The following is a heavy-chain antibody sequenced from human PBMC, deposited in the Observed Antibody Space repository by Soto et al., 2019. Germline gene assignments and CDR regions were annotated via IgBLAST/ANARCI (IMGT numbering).Heavy chain of an antibody. D-gene: IGHD3-10*01. V-gene: IGHV3-33*01. CDR2: IWYDGSNK. CDR1: GFTFSSYG. CDR3: ARGDRGAFDI. Sequence: QVQLVESGGGVVQPGRSLRLSCAASGFTFSSYGMHWVRQAPGKGLEWVAVIWYDGSNKYYADSVKGRFTISRDNSKNTLYLQMNSPRAEDTAVYYCARGDRGAFDIWGQGTMVTVSS. J-gene: IGHJ3*02.